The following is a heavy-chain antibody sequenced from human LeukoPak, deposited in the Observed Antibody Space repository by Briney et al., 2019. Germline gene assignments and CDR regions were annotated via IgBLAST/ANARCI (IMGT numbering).Heavy chain of an antibody. V-gene: IGHV4-30-4*01. Sequence: SETLSLTCTVSGGSISSGDYYWSWIRQPPGKGLEWIGYIYYSGSTYYNPSLKSRVTISVDTSKNQFSLKLSSVTAADTAVYYCARAKEIYGDYVVAFDPWGQGTLVTVAS. D-gene: IGHD4-17*01. CDR1: GGSISSGDYY. CDR3: ARAKEIYGDYVVAFDP. CDR2: IYYSGST. J-gene: IGHJ5*02.